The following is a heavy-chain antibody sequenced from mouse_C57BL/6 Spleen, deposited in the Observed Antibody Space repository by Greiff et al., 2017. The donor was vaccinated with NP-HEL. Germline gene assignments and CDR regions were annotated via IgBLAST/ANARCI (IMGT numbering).Heavy chain of an antibody. CDR3: TRGYYGSSYDYFDY. D-gene: IGHD1-1*01. Sequence: EVQVVESGEGLVKPGGSLKLSCAASGFTFSSYAMSWVRQTPEKRLEWVAYISSGGDYIYYADTVKGRFTISRDNARNTLYLQMSSLKSEDTAMYYCTRGYYGSSYDYFDYGGQGTLSQSPQ. J-gene: IGHJ2*01. CDR2: ISSGGDYI. V-gene: IGHV5-9-1*02. CDR1: GFTFSSYA.